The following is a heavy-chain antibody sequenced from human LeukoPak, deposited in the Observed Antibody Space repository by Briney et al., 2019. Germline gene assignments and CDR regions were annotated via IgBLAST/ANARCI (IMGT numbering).Heavy chain of an antibody. J-gene: IGHJ4*02. Sequence: GGSLRLSCAASGFSFSTYAMSWVRQAPGKGLEWVSYIGTSTSTIYYADSVEGRFTISRDNAQNSLYLQMNSLRDEDTAVYYCARHDYGGNSGDSWGQGTLVTVSS. CDR2: IGTSTSTI. CDR1: GFSFSTYA. V-gene: IGHV3-48*02. CDR3: ARHDYGGNSGDS. D-gene: IGHD4-23*01.